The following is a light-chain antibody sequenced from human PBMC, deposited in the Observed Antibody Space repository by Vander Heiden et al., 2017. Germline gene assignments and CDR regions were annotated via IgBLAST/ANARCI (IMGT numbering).Light chain of an antibody. CDR2: WAS. J-gene: IGKJ1*01. CDR1: QSVLKNSNNKDY. CDR3: HQYYTSPRT. V-gene: IGKV4-1*01. Sequence: EIVMTQSADSVAVSLGEKVTITYKCSQSVLKNSNNKDYLSWYQVKPGQPPKLLIYWASTRESGVPDRFSGRESGTDFSLTISSLQAEDVAVYYCHQYYTSPRTFGQGTKLEI.